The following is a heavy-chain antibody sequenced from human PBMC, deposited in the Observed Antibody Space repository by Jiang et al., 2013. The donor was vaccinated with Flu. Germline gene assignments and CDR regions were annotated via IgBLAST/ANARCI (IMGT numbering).Heavy chain of an antibody. Sequence: GSGLVKPSGTLSLTCVVSGASISSDSWWSWVRQPPGKGLEWIGEIHDSRNTNRNPSLQSRVTFSVDKSKNELSLELTSVTAADTAVYYCARHGFYSLEYWGQGILVTVSS. CDR1: GASISSDSW. CDR2: IHDSRNT. D-gene: IGHD5-24*01. CDR3: ARHGFYSLEY. J-gene: IGHJ4*02. V-gene: IGHV4-4*02.